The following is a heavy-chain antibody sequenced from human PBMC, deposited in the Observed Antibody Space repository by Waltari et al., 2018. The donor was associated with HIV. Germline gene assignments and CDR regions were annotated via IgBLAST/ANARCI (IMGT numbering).Heavy chain of an antibody. CDR3: ARGIFGGNPGY. J-gene: IGHJ4*02. CDR1: GGSFTTSL. CDR2: IHSPGRT. V-gene: IGHV4-59*01. Sequence: QLQLRESGPRLVKTLETLALHCSVSGGSFTTSLWNWYRQPPGKGLEWIVYIHSPGRTNYNPSLKSRVTISVDTSKTVFSLQLKSVTAADTAIYYCARGIFGGNPGYWGRGTLITVS. D-gene: IGHD2-15*01.